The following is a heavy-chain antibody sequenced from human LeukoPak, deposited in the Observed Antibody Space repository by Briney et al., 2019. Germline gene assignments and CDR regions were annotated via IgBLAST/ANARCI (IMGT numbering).Heavy chain of an antibody. CDR1: GYTFTSYG. CDR3: ARHPNPIFGVVTSLLEPSCSRWFDH. D-gene: IGHD3-3*01. Sequence: ASVKVSCKASGYTFTSYGISWVRQAPGQGLEWMGWISAYNGNTNYAQKLQGRVTMTTDTSTSTAYMELRSLRSDDTAVYYCARHPNPIFGVVTSLLEPSCSRWFDHWGQGTLVTVSS. J-gene: IGHJ5*02. CDR2: ISAYNGNT. V-gene: IGHV1-18*01.